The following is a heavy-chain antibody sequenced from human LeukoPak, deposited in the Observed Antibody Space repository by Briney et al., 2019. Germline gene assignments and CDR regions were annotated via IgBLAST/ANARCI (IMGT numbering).Heavy chain of an antibody. CDR2: TRNKANSYTT. D-gene: IGHD3-22*01. Sequence: GGSLRLSCAASGFTFSDHYMDWVRQAPGKGLEWVGRTRNKANSYTTEYAASVKGRFTISRDDSKSSLYLQMNSLKTEDTAVYYCARDLGEIGPLYGMDVWGQGTTVTVSS. CDR1: GFTFSDHY. J-gene: IGHJ6*02. V-gene: IGHV3-72*01. CDR3: ARDLGEIGPLYGMDV.